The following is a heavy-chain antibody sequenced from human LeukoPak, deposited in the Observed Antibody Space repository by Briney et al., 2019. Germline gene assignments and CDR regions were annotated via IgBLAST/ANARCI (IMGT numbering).Heavy chain of an antibody. V-gene: IGHV3-30-3*01. CDR3: ARERYYYDSGGYQDYYYGMDV. Sequence: GGSLRLSCAASGFTFSSYAMHWVRQAPGKGLEWVAVISYDGSNKYYADSVKGRFTISRDNSKNTLYLQMNSLRAKDTAVYYCARERYYYDSGGYQDYYYGMDVWGQGTTVTVSS. CDR1: GFTFSSYA. J-gene: IGHJ6*02. CDR2: ISYDGSNK. D-gene: IGHD3-22*01.